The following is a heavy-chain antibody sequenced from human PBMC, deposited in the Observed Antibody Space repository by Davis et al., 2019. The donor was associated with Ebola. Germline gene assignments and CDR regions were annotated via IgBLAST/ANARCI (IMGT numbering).Heavy chain of an antibody. Sequence: GESLQISCAASGFTFSSYWMHWVRQAPGKGLVWVSRIHSDGSNTNYADSVKGRFTISRDNSKNTLYLQMNSLRAEDTAVYYCARIYYYYYGMDVWGQGTTVTVSS. CDR3: ARIYYYYYGMDV. CDR1: GFTFSSYW. CDR2: IHSDGSNT. V-gene: IGHV3-74*01. J-gene: IGHJ6*02.